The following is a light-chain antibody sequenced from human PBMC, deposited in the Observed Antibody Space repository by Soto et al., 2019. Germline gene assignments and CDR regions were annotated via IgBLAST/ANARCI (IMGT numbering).Light chain of an antibody. Sequence: SVLTQPPSVSGAPGQRVTISCTGSSSNIGAGYDVHWYQQLPGTAPKLLIYGNSNRPSGVPDRFSGSKSGTSASLAITGLQAEDEADYYCQSYDITLSGWVFGGGTQLTVL. CDR3: QSYDITLSGWV. J-gene: IGLJ3*02. V-gene: IGLV1-40*01. CDR1: SSNIGAGYD. CDR2: GNS.